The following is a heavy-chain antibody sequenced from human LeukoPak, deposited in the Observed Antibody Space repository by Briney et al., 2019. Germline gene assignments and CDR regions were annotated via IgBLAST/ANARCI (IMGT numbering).Heavy chain of an antibody. CDR1: GFTFSNYA. Sequence: GGSLRLSCAASGFTFSNYAMSWVRQAPGKGLEWVSAISGSGGSTCYADSVKGRFTISRDNSKSTLYLQMDSLRAEDTAIYYCANDYGDYEVYFDYWGQGTLVTVSS. J-gene: IGHJ4*02. V-gene: IGHV3-23*01. CDR3: ANDYGDYEVYFDY. D-gene: IGHD4-17*01. CDR2: ISGSGGST.